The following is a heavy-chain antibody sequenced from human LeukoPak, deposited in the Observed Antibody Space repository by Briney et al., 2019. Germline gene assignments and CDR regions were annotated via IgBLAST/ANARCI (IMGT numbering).Heavy chain of an antibody. CDR3: ARGDDRDY. J-gene: IGHJ4*02. V-gene: IGHV3-13*04. CDR2: IGVAGDT. CDR1: GFTFSSYD. Sequence: PGGSLRLSCAASGFTFSSYDMHWVRQVTGKRLEWVSAIGVAGDTYYLDSVKGRFTISRENAKNSLYLQMNSLRAGDTAVYYCARGDDRDYWGQGTLVTVSS. D-gene: IGHD3-3*01.